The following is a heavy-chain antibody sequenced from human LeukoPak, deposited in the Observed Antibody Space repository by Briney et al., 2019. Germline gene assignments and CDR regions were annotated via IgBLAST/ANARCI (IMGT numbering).Heavy chain of an antibody. CDR3: ARTYDFWSSMWGDHFDY. J-gene: IGHJ4*02. D-gene: IGHD3-3*01. V-gene: IGHV5-51*01. CDR2: IYPGDSDT. CDR1: GYSFTSYW. Sequence: GESLKISCKGSGYSFTSYWIGWVRQMPGKGLEWMGIIYPGDSDTRYSPSFQGQVTISADKSISTAYLQWSSLKASDTAMYYCARTYDFWSSMWGDHFDYWGQGTLVTVSS.